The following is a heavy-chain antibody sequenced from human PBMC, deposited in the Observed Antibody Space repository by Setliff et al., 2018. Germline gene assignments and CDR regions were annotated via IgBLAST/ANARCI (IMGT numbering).Heavy chain of an antibody. CDR2: IYYNGDT. CDR1: GGPISGYY. J-gene: IGHJ2*01. V-gene: IGHV4-59*01. Sequence: PSETLSLTCSVSGGPISGYYWNWLRQTPGKGLEWVGHIYYNGDTKYNPSLQSRVTMSVDTSKNQFSLKLTSVTAADTAVYYCVRGGSSVWAWYFDLWGRGTLVTVSS. CDR3: VRGGSSVWAWYFDL. D-gene: IGHD3-16*01.